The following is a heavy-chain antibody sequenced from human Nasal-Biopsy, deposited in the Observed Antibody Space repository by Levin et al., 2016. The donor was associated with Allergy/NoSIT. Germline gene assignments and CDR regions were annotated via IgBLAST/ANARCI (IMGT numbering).Heavy chain of an antibody. D-gene: IGHD3-3*01. Sequence: ASVKVSCKASGFTFNFYYMHWVRQAPGQGLEWMGRINPTGATTTYAQNFQGRLTMTRDTTTSTLYMDLSSLRSEDTAVYYCSRDFGSARGFAMDVWGQGTTVTVSS. CDR1: GFTFNFYY. CDR2: INPTGATT. V-gene: IGHV1-46*02. CDR3: SRDFGSARGFAMDV. J-gene: IGHJ6*01.